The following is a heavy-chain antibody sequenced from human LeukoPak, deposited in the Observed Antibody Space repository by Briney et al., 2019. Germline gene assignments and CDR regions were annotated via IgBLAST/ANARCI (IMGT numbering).Heavy chain of an antibody. D-gene: IGHD2-8*01. Sequence: ASVKVSCKASGYTFTGYYMHWVRQAPGQGLEWMGWINPNSGGTNYAQKFQGRVTMTRDTSISTAYMELSRLRSDDTAVYYCATAPVMGWARYFDYWGQGTLVTVS. CDR3: ATAPVMGWARYFDY. CDR1: GYTFTGYY. J-gene: IGHJ4*02. CDR2: INPNSGGT. V-gene: IGHV1-2*02.